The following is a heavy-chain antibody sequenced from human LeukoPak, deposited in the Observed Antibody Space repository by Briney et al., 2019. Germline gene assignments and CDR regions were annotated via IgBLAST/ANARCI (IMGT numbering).Heavy chain of an antibody. V-gene: IGHV1-69*01. Sequence: SVKVSCTASGCTFSSYAISWVRQAPGQGLEWMGGIIPIFGTANYAQKFQGRVTITADESTSTAYMELSSLKSEDTAVYYCARAIVGASIVPGSFDYWGQGTLVTVSS. CDR3: ARAIVGASIVPGSFDY. CDR1: GCTFSSYA. D-gene: IGHD1-26*01. J-gene: IGHJ4*02. CDR2: IIPIFGTA.